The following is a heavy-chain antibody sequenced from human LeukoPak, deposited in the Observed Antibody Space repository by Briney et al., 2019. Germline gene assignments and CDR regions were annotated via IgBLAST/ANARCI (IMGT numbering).Heavy chain of an antibody. CDR2: IRYDGSNK. CDR1: GFTFSSYG. CDR3: AKDWGWAAAAALRLYYYYYYMDV. V-gene: IGHV3-30*02. J-gene: IGHJ6*03. D-gene: IGHD6-13*01. Sequence: GGSLRLSCAASGFTFSSYGMHWVRQAPGKGLEWVAFIRYDGSNKYYADSVKGRFTISRDNSKNTLYLQMNSLRAEDTAVYYCAKDWGWAAAAALRLYYYYYYMDVWGKGTTVTVSS.